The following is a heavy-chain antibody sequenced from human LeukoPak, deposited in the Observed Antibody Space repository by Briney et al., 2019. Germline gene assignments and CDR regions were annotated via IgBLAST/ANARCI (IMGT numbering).Heavy chain of an antibody. V-gene: IGHV3-23*01. CDR1: GFTFSSYA. J-gene: IGHJ4*02. Sequence: GGSLRLSCAASGFTFSSYAMSWVRQAPGKGLEWVSAISGSGGSTYYADSVKGRFTISRDNSKNTLYLQMNSLRAEDTAVYYCARTFSDKMVVTAMIDYWGQGTLVTVSS. CDR2: ISGSGGST. CDR3: ARTFSDKMVVTAMIDY. D-gene: IGHD2-21*02.